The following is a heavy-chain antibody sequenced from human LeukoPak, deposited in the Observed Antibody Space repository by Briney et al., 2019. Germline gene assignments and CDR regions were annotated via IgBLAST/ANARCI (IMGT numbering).Heavy chain of an antibody. Sequence: ASVKVSCKASGYTFTSYGISWVRQAPGQGLEWMGWISAYNGNTNYAQKLQGRVTMTTDTSTSTAYMELRSLRSDDTAVYYCAREFGTYYYDSSGLDYXGQGTLVTVSS. CDR3: AREFGTYYYDSSGLDY. V-gene: IGHV1-18*01. CDR1: GYTFTSYG. D-gene: IGHD3-22*01. J-gene: IGHJ4*02. CDR2: ISAYNGNT.